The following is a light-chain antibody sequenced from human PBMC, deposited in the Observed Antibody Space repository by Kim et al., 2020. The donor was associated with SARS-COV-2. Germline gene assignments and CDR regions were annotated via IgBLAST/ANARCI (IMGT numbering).Light chain of an antibody. V-gene: IGLV8-61*01. CDR1: SGSVSTSYY. CDR3: VLYMGSGIWV. J-gene: IGLJ2*01. CDR2: TTN. Sequence: GGTVTLTCGLSSGSVSTSYYPSWYQQTPGQAPRTLIYTTNSRSSGVPDRFSGSILGNKAALTITGAQADDESHYYCVLYMGSGIWVFGGGTQLTVL.